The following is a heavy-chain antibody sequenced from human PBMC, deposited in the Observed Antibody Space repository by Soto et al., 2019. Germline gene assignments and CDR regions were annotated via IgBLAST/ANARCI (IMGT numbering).Heavy chain of an antibody. CDR1: GYTFTSYD. J-gene: IGHJ6*03. CDR3: ARLIETDYYYYYMDV. Sequence: ASVKVSCKASGYTFTSYDINWVRQATGQGLEWMGWMNPNSGNTGYAQKFQGRVTMTRNTSISTAYMELSSLRSEDTAVYYCARLIETDYYYYYMDVWAKGPRSPSP. D-gene: IGHD2-15*01. CDR2: MNPNSGNT. V-gene: IGHV1-8*01.